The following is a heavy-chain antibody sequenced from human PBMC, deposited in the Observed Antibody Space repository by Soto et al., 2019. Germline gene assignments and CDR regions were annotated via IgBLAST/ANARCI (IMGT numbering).Heavy chain of an antibody. Sequence: SETLSLTCTVSGGSISSYYWSWIRQPPGKGLEWIGYIYYSGSTNYNPSLKSRVTISVDTSKNQFSLKLSSVTAADTAVYYCARDLRYSGYDWRFDYWGQGTLVTVSS. V-gene: IGHV4-59*01. D-gene: IGHD5-12*01. CDR2: IYYSGST. CDR1: GGSISSYY. J-gene: IGHJ4*02. CDR3: ARDLRYSGYDWRFDY.